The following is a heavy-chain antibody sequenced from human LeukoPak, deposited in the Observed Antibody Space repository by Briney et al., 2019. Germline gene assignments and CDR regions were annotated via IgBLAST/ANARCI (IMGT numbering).Heavy chain of an antibody. Sequence: SETLSLTCAVYGGSFSGYYWSWIRQPPGKGLEWIGEINHSGSTNYNPSLKSRVTISVDTSKNLFSLKLSSVTAADTAVYYCARVFSAAGIKYDIWSGSRYFDYWGQGTLVTVSS. CDR2: INHSGST. D-gene: IGHD3-3*01. J-gene: IGHJ4*02. CDR1: GGSFSGYY. V-gene: IGHV4-34*01. CDR3: ARVFSAAGIKYDIWSGSRYFDY.